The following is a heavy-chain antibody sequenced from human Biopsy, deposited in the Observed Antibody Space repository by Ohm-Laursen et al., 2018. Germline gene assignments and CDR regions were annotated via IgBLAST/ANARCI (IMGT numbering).Heavy chain of an antibody. CDR2: IIPILGTV. D-gene: IGHD3-10*01. CDR3: ASGDIGGIGLDV. V-gene: IGHV1-69*04. CDR1: GDTFATSA. J-gene: IGHJ6*02. Sequence: SSVKVSCKASGDTFATSAISWVRQVPGQGLDWMGRIIPILGTVDYGQNFQGRVTIRADTSTTFLELTSLRYDDTAVYYCASGDIGGIGLDVWGLGTTVTVSS.